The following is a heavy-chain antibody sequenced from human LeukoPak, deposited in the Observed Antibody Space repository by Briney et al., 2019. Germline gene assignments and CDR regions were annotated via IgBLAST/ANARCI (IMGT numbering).Heavy chain of an antibody. J-gene: IGHJ5*02. V-gene: IGHV4-59*01. D-gene: IGHD6-6*01. CDR1: GGSISSYY. CDR3: ARASWQLETNWFDP. Sequence: SETLSLTCTVSGGSISSYYWSWIRQPPGKGLEWIGYICYSGSTNYNPSLESRVTISVDTSKNQFSLKLSSVTAADTAVYYCARASWQLETNWFDPWGQGTLVTVSS. CDR2: ICYSGST.